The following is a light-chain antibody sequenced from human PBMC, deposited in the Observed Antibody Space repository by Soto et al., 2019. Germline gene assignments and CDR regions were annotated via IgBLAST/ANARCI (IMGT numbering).Light chain of an antibody. CDR2: DVS. Sequence: QSALTQPRSVSGSPGQSVSISCTGTSSDVGGYNYVSWYQQHPGKAPKVIIYDVSKRPSGVPDRFPGSKSGNTASLTISGLQSEDEADYYCCSYAGRYTYVFGTGTKVTVL. CDR3: CSYAGRYTYV. J-gene: IGLJ1*01. V-gene: IGLV2-11*01. CDR1: SSDVGGYNY.